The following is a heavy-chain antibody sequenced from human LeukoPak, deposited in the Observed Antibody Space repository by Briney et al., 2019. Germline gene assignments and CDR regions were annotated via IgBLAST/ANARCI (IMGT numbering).Heavy chain of an antibody. V-gene: IGHV4-34*01. CDR3: ARSRYSYGSTSFDY. J-gene: IGHJ4*02. CDR2: INHREII. CDR1: GGSISFYY. Sequence: SETLSLTCTVSGGSISFYYWSWIRQPPGKGLEWIGEINHREIINYNPSLKSRVTISVDTSKNQFSLKLNSVTAADTAVYYCARSRYSYGSTSFDYWGQGTLVTVSS. D-gene: IGHD5-18*01.